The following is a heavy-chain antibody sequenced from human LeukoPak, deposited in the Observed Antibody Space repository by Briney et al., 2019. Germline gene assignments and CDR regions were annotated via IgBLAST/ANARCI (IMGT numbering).Heavy chain of an antibody. CDR2: ISSSSYI. Sequence: GGSLRLSCAASGFTFSSYSMNWVRRAPGKGLEWVSSISSSSYIYYADSVKGRFTISRDNAKNSLYLQMNSLRAEDTAVYYCAREVRDILTPDAFDIWGQGTMVTVSS. CDR3: AREVRDILTPDAFDI. J-gene: IGHJ3*02. D-gene: IGHD3-9*01. CDR1: GFTFSSYS. V-gene: IGHV3-21*01.